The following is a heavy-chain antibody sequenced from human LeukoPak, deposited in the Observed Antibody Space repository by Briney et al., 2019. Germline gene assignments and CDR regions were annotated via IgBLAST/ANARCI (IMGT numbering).Heavy chain of an antibody. CDR3: SRESGAFCPFGY. Sequence: SSETLSLTCGVSGGSIRSTNWWSWVRRPPGQGLEWIGEISLSGQTNFNPSLNGRVTMSLDESRNQLSLTLTSVTAADTAIYYCSRESGAFCPFGYWGQGTL. D-gene: IGHD1-26*01. J-gene: IGHJ4*02. V-gene: IGHV4/OR15-8*02. CDR2: ISLSGQT. CDR1: GGSIRSTNW.